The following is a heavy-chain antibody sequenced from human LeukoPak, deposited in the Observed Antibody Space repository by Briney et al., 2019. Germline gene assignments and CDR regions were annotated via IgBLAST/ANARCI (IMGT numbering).Heavy chain of an antibody. J-gene: IGHJ3*02. CDR1: GFTFSTYT. CDR2: IRYDGSNK. Sequence: PGGSLRLSCAASGFTFSTYTMNWVRQAPGKGLEWVAFIRYDGSNKYYADSVKGRFTISRDNSKNTLYLQMNSLRAEDTAVYYCANAPLEWLLTTHDAFDIWGQGTMVTVSS. CDR3: ANAPLEWLLTTHDAFDI. D-gene: IGHD3-3*01. V-gene: IGHV3-30*02.